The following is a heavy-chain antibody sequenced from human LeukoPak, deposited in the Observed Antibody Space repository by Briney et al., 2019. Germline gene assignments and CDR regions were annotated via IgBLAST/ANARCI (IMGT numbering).Heavy chain of an antibody. CDR2: YYSGTT. J-gene: IGHJ3*02. D-gene: IGHD3-22*01. V-gene: IGHV4-59*01. Sequence: YYSGTTNYNPSLKSRVTISVDTSKNQFSLKLSSVTAADTAVYYCARVHYYYDSSGDAFDIWGQGTMVTVSS. CDR3: ARVHYYYDSSGDAFDI.